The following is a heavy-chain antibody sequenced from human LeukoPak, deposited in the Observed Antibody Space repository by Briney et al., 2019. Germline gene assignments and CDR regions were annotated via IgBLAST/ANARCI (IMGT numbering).Heavy chain of an antibody. CDR3: ARADPGITMIVVVIKPSWFDP. CDR2: IYYSGNT. J-gene: IGHJ5*02. CDR1: GGSISSSSYY. Sequence: SETLSLTCTVSGGSISSSSYYWGWIRQPPGKGLEWIGSIYYSGNTYYNPSLKSRVTISVDTSKNQFSLKLSSVTAADTAVYYCARADPGITMIVVVIKPSWFDPWGQGTLVTVSS. V-gene: IGHV4-39*07. D-gene: IGHD3-22*01.